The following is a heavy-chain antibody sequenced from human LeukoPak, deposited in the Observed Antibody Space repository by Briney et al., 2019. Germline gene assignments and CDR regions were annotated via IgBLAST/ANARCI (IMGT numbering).Heavy chain of an antibody. CDR2: IYYSGST. V-gene: IGHV4-39*07. J-gene: IGHJ6*03. CDR1: GGSVSSSNYY. Sequence: SETLSLTCTVSGGSVSSSNYYWGWIRQPPGKGLEWIGSIYYSGSTYYNPSLKSRVTMSVDTSKNQFSLKLSSVTAADTAVYYCARSYYYYMDVWGKGTTVTVSS. CDR3: ARSYYYYMDV.